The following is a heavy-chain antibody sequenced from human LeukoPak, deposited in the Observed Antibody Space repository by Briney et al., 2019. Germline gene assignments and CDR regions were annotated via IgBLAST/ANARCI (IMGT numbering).Heavy chain of an antibody. CDR1: GYIFSSYY. J-gene: IGHJ4*02. D-gene: IGHD1-26*01. V-gene: IGHV1-46*01. CDR2: INPSGGST. CDR3: ARDSPISGSYYGGLGH. Sequence: GASVKISCKASGYIFSSYYMHWVRQAPGQGLEWMGIINPSGGSTSYAQKFQGRVTMTRDTSTSTVYMELSSLRSDDTAVYYCARDSPISGSYYGGLGHWGQGTLATVSS.